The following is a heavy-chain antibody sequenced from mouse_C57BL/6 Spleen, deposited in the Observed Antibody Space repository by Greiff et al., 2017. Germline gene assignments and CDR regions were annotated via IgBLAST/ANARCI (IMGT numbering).Heavy chain of an antibody. Sequence: VQLQQSGPELVKPGASVKMSCKASGYTFTDYNMQWVKQSHGKSLEWIGYINPNNGGTSYNKKFKGKATLTVNKSSSTAYMALRSLTSEDSAVYYCAINLYDCGGYFDVWGTGTTVTVSS. D-gene: IGHD2-3*01. V-gene: IGHV1-22*01. CDR3: AINLYDCGGYFDV. J-gene: IGHJ1*03. CDR2: INPNNGGT. CDR1: GYTFTDYN.